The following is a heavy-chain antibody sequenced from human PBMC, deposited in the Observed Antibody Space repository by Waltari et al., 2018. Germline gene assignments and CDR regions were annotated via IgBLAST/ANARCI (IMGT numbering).Heavy chain of an antibody. Sequence: LVQSGAAVKKPGASVKVPCKASGCTFTGYAIRWVRQAPGQGLEWMGRINPKNGDTHYAQNFQGRVALTTDTSTNTAFMELQRLRSDDTAVYYCLRDSSGSHFDYWGQGTLVTVSS. V-gene: IGHV1-2*06. CDR1: GCTFTGYA. D-gene: IGHD3-22*01. J-gene: IGHJ4*02. CDR2: INPKNGDT. CDR3: LRDSSGSHFDY.